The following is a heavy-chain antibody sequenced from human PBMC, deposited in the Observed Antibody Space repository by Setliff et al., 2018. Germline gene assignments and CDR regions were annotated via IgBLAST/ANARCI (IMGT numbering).Heavy chain of an antibody. CDR2: IFYDGNT. CDR1: GYYIGSGYY. CDR3: ATLRTSTHFDY. V-gene: IGHV4-38-2*01. Sequence: SETLSLTCVVSGYYIGSGYYWGWIRQHPGKGLEWIGSIFYDGNTFYNPSLKSRVTMSVDTSKNQFSLKLSSVTAADTAVYYCATLRTSTHFDYWGQGTLVTVSS. J-gene: IGHJ4*02. D-gene: IGHD1-1*01.